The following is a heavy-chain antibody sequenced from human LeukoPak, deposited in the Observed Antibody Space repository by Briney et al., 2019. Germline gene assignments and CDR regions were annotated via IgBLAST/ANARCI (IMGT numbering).Heavy chain of an antibody. CDR1: GFTFSSYA. CDR3: AKDKLVAAREYYFDY. CDR2: ISGSGGST. V-gene: IGHV3-23*01. J-gene: IGHJ4*02. Sequence: GGSLRLSCAASGFTFSSYAMSWVRQAPGKGLEWVSAISGSGGSTYYADSVKGLFTISRDNSKNTLYLQMNSLRAEDTAVYYCAKDKLVAAREYYFDYWGQGTLVTVSS. D-gene: IGHD2-15*01.